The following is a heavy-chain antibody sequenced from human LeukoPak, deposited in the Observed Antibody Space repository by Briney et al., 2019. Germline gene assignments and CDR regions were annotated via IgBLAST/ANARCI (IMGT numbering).Heavy chain of an antibody. V-gene: IGHV3-30-3*01. J-gene: IGHJ4*02. Sequence: GGSLRLSCAASGFTFSSYAMHWVRQAPGKGLEWVAVISYDGSNKYYADSVKGRFTISRDNSKNTLYLHMNSLRAEDTAVYYCARRKDFDYWGQGTLVTVSS. CDR1: GFTFSSYA. CDR3: ARRKDFDY. CDR2: ISYDGSNK.